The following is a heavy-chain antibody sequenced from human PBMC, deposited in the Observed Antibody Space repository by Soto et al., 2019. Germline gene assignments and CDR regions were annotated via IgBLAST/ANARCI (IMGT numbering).Heavy chain of an antibody. CDR1: GYSFTSYS. V-gene: IGHV1-46*03. CDR3: ARDRLAHIVVVTAYYHGMDI. Sequence: GASVKVSSKASGYSFTSYSMHSVRQSPGQGLEWMGIINPSGGSTSYAQKFQGRVTMTRDTSTSTVYMELSSLRSEDTAVYYCARDRLAHIVVVTAYYHGMDIRGQGTTVTV. J-gene: IGHJ6*02. CDR2: INPSGGST. D-gene: IGHD2-21*02.